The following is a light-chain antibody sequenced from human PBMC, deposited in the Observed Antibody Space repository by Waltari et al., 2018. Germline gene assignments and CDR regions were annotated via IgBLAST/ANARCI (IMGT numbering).Light chain of an antibody. J-gene: IGKJ4*01. CDR2: AAS. CDR3: QQYSTFPPT. CDR1: QAISTF. V-gene: IGKV1-16*02. Sequence: DIQMTQSPSSLSPSVGDRVILTCRASQAISTFLAWFQLKPGKAPKSRIYAASTLQTGVSSNFSGSGSGTDFTLTISSLQPGDCATYYCQQYSTFPPTFGGGTRVEI.